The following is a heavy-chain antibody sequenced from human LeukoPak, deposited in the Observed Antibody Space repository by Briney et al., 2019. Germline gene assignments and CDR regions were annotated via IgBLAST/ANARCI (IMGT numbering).Heavy chain of an antibody. CDR3: AKGSRRLMTTGINNWFDP. J-gene: IGHJ5*02. D-gene: IGHD4-11*01. V-gene: IGHV3-23*01. CDR2: ISGSGGST. Sequence: GGSLRLSCAASGFTFSSYAMSWVRQAPGKGLEWVSAISGSGGSTYYADSVTGRFTISRDNSKNTLYLQMNSLRAEDTAVYYCAKGSRRLMTTGINNWFDPWGQGTLVTVSS. CDR1: GFTFSSYA.